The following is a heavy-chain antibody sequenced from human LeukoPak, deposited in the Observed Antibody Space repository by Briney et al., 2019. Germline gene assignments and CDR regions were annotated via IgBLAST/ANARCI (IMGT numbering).Heavy chain of an antibody. Sequence: PSKTLSLTCTVSGGSTSSYYWSWIRQPPGKGLECIGYIYYSGSTNYNPSLKSRVTMSMDTSKSQFSLRLTSVTAADTAVYYCARGLTAAGASPVAYWGQGALITVSS. CDR2: IYYSGST. CDR1: GGSTSSYY. D-gene: IGHD6-13*01. J-gene: IGHJ4*02. V-gene: IGHV4-59*01. CDR3: ARGLTAAGASPVAY.